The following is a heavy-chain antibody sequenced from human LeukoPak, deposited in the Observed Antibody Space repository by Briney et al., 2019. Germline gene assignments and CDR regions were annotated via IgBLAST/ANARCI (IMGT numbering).Heavy chain of an antibody. V-gene: IGHV4-39*07. CDR1: GGSISSSSYY. J-gene: IGHJ5*02. CDR3: ASNHRYCSGGSCYRDWFDP. D-gene: IGHD2-15*01. Sequence: SETLSLTCTVSGGSISSSSYYWGWIRQPPGKGLEWIGSIYYSGSTYYNPSLKSRVTISVDTSNNEFSLKLTSVTAADTAVYYCASNHRYCSGGSCYRDWFDPWGQGTLVTVSS. CDR2: IYYSGST.